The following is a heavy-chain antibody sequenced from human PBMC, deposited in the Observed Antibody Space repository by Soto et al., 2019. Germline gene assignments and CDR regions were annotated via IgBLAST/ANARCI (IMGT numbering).Heavy chain of an antibody. CDR3: ARVWFGELLAFNWFDP. CDR1: GGSISSSSYY. V-gene: IGHV4-39*01. Sequence: SETLSLTCTVSGGSISSSSYYWGWIRQPPGKGLEWIGGINYSGSTYYNPPLKGRVTISVDTSKNQFSLKLSSVTAADTAVYYCARVWFGELLAFNWFDPWGQGTLVTVSS. J-gene: IGHJ5*02. D-gene: IGHD3-10*01. CDR2: INYSGST.